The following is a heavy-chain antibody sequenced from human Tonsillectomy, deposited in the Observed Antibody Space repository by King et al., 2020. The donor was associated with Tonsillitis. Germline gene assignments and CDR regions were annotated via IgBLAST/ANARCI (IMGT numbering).Heavy chain of an antibody. J-gene: IGHJ6*02. CDR3: ATRLVVTGMTSLPKYYYNDMAV. D-gene: IGHD4-23*01. V-gene: IGHV5-51*01. Sequence: QLVQSGAEVKKPGESLKISCKGSGYSFGSSWVGWVRQLPGKGLEGRGIIYPVDSDTSYSPAVQGQVTISADKSVSTAYLQWRSLQDSDTATYYCATRLVVTGMTSLPKYYYNDMAVWGQGTTVTVSS. CDR2: IYPVDSDT. CDR1: GYSFGSSW.